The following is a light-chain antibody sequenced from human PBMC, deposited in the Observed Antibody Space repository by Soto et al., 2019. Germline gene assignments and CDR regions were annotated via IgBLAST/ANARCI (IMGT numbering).Light chain of an antibody. CDR3: SSYTSSSTYV. J-gene: IGLJ1*01. CDR1: SSDVGGYKY. CDR2: EVS. Sequence: ALTQPASVSGSPGQSITISCTGTSSDVGGYKYVSWYQQHPGKAPKLMIYEVSNRPSGVSNRFSGSKSGNTASLTISGLQAEDEADYYCSSYTSSSTYVFGTGTKVTVL. V-gene: IGLV2-14*01.